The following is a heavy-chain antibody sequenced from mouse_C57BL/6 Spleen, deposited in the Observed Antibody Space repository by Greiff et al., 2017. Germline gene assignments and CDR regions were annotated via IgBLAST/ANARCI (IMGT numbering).Heavy chain of an antibody. J-gene: IGHJ3*01. D-gene: IGHD2-10*01. CDR3: ASPYYGNFGGFAY. CDR2: IYPSDSET. V-gene: IGHV1-61*01. Sequence: VQLQQPGAELVRPGSSVKLSCKASGYTFTSYWMDWVKQRPGQGLEWIGNIYPSDSETHYNQKFKDKATLTVDKSSSTAYMQLSSLASEDSAVYYCASPYYGNFGGFAYWGQGTLVTVSA. CDR1: GYTFTSYW.